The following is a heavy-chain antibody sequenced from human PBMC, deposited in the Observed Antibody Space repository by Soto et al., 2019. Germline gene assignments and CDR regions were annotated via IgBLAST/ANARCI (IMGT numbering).Heavy chain of an antibody. Sequence: SETLSLTCTVSGDSMNSGDYYWSWVRQPPGKGLEWIGYVYYSGSTYYNPSLKSRISISVAKNRFSPKLTSVTAADTAVYFCARLLGSSGWKGGNYLDSCDNGTLGAVSS. V-gene: IGHV4-30-4*01. CDR1: GDSMNSGDYY. CDR3: ARLLGSSGWKGGNYLDS. J-gene: IGHJ4*03. CDR2: VYYSGST. D-gene: IGHD6-19*01.